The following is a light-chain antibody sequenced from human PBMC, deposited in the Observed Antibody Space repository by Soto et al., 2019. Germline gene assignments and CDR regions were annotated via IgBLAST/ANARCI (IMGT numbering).Light chain of an antibody. Sequence: EIVLTQSPGTLSLSPGERATLSCRASQSVSSSYFSWYQQKPGQAPRLLIYGASSRAAGIPDRFSGSWSGTDFTLTISRLEPEDFAVYYCQQYSSSPLTFGRGTKLEIK. CDR3: QQYSSSPLT. J-gene: IGKJ2*01. CDR1: QSVSSSY. CDR2: GAS. V-gene: IGKV3-20*01.